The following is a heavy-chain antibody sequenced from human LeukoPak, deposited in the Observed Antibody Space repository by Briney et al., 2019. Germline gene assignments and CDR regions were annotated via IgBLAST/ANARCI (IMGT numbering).Heavy chain of an antibody. V-gene: IGHV1-8*02. Sequence: GAPVTVSCKASGYTFTSYDISWVRQATGQGLEWMGWMNPNSGNTGYAQKFQGRVTMTEDTSTDTAYMELSSLRSEDTAVYYCATGTGGIAVAGTPPEGPYFDYWGQGTLVTVSS. CDR3: ATGTGGIAVAGTPPEGPYFDY. D-gene: IGHD6-19*01. CDR1: GYTFTSYD. J-gene: IGHJ4*02. CDR2: MNPNSGNT.